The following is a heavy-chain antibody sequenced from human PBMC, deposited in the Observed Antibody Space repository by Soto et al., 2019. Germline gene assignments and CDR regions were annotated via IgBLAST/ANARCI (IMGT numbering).Heavy chain of an antibody. CDR3: ARDPPYDSSGYYYGS. Sequence: GGSLRLSCAASGFTFSSYSMNWVRQAPGKGLEWVSYISSSSTIYYADSVKGRFTISRDNAKNSLYLQMNSLRDEDTAVYYCARDPPYDSSGYYYGSWGQGTLVTVSS. CDR2: ISSSSTI. J-gene: IGHJ4*02. D-gene: IGHD3-22*01. CDR1: GFTFSSYS. V-gene: IGHV3-48*02.